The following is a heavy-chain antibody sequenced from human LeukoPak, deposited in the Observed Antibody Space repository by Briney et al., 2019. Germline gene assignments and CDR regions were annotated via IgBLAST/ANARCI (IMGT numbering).Heavy chain of an antibody. CDR2: INHSGST. V-gene: IGHV4-34*01. CDR3: ARGQARHNWFDP. Sequence: SETLSLTCAVYGGSFSSYYWSWIRQPPGKGLEWIGEINHSGSTNYNPSLKSRVIISVDRSKNQFSLKLSSVTAADTAVYYCARGQARHNWFDPWGQGTLVTVSS. CDR1: GGSFSSYY. J-gene: IGHJ5*02.